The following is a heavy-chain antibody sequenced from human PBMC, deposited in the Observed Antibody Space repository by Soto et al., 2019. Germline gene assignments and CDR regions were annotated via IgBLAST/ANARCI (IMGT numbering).Heavy chain of an antibody. J-gene: IGHJ5*02. D-gene: IGHD2-2*01. Sequence: NLSLTSSVSGASLTTGGYPWSWIRQAPRKGLEWIGYIYESATPYYNQSFKGRVTISMDRSKNQFSLRLRSVTAADTAVYYCARETPARFDPWGQGALVIVSS. CDR2: IYESATP. CDR1: GASLTTGGYP. V-gene: IGHV4-30-2*01. CDR3: ARETPARFDP.